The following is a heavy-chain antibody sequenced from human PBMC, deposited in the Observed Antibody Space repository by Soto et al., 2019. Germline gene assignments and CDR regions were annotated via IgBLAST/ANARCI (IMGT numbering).Heavy chain of an antibody. J-gene: IGHJ4*02. D-gene: IGHD3-10*01. CDR1: GHIINNHW. CDR3: ARGYFDSGQGYDI. CDR2: IFTRDSET. Sequence: GEPRAISCQVTGHIINNHWIGWVRQTPGKGLEWMGLIFTRDSETKTSPSFQGHVSFSVDNSINTVYLQWTSLKTADTGMYFCARGYFDSGQGYDIWGQGTLVNV. V-gene: IGHV5-51*01.